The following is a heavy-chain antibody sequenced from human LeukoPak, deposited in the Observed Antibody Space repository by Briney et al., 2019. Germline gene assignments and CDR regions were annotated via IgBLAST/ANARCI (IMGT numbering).Heavy chain of an antibody. CDR2: IYYSGST. Sequence: SETLSLTXTVSGGSISSHYWSWIRQPPFKGLEWIGYIYYSGSTNYNPSLKSRVTISVDTSKNQFSLKLSSVTAADTAVYYCARVGSGWYWFDPWGQGTLVTVSS. J-gene: IGHJ5*02. CDR3: ARVGSGWYWFDP. D-gene: IGHD6-19*01. V-gene: IGHV4-59*11. CDR1: GGSISSHY.